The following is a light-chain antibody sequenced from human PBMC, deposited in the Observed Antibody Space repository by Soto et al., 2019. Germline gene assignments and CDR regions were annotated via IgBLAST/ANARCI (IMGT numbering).Light chain of an antibody. CDR1: SSDLGGYNY. CDR3: SSYTTSNTRQIV. J-gene: IGLJ1*01. V-gene: IGLV2-14*03. CDR2: DVS. Sequence: QSALTQPASVSGSPGQSITISCTGTSSDLGGYNYVSWYQHHPGKAPKLMIFDVSNRPSGVSNRFSGSKSGNTASLTISGLQPEDDADYYCSSYTTSNTRQIVFGTGTKVTVL.